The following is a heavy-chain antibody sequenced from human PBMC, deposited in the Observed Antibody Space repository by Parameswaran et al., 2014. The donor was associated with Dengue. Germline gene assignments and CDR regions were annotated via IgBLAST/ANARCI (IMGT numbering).Heavy chain of an antibody. CDR2: ISGSGGST. Sequence: RWIRQPPGKGLEWVSAISGSGGSTYYADSVKGRFTISRDNSKNTLYLQMNSLRAEDTAVYYCAKPQYYYDSRDGFDYWGQGTLVTVSS. D-gene: IGHD3-22*01. V-gene: IGHV3-23*01. CDR3: AKPQYYYDSRDGFDY. J-gene: IGHJ4*02.